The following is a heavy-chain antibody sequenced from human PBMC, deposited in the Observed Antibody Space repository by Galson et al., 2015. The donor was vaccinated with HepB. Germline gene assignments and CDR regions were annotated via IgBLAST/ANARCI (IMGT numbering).Heavy chain of an antibody. CDR3: ATSRFGTIFGPPNY. V-gene: IGHV1-2*04. CDR1: GYTFTGYY. Sequence: SVKVSCKASGYTFTGYYMHWVRQAPGQGLEWMGWINPNSGGTNYAQKFQGWVTMTRDTSISTAYMELSRLRSEDTAVYYCATSRFGTIFGPPNYWGQGTLVTVSS. CDR2: INPNSGGT. D-gene: IGHD3-3*01. J-gene: IGHJ4*02.